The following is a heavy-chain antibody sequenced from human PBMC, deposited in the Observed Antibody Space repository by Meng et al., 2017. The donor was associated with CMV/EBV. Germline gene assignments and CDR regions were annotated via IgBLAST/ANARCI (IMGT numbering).Heavy chain of an antibody. D-gene: IGHD1-26*01. CDR1: GFTFSNYW. Sequence: LSCAVCGFTFSNYWMPWVRQAPGKGLVWVSRVRGDESMITYADSVKGRFSISRDNAKNHLYLQMNSLRAEDTAVYYCTREGYSGSLDYWGQGTLVTVSS. CDR2: VRGDESMI. J-gene: IGHJ4*02. CDR3: TREGYSGSLDY. V-gene: IGHV3-74*01.